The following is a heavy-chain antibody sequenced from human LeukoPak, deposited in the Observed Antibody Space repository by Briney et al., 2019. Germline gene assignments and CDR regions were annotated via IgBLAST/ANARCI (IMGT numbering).Heavy chain of an antibody. Sequence: GGSLRLSCAASGFTFSSYGMHWVRQAPGKGLEWVAVIWSDGSNKYYADSVKGRFTISRDNSKNTLYLQMNSLRAEDTAVYYCARGGRFCSGGSCYNWFDPWGQGTLVTVSS. CDR2: IWSDGSNK. V-gene: IGHV3-33*01. CDR3: ARGGRFCSGGSCYNWFDP. J-gene: IGHJ5*02. CDR1: GFTFSSYG. D-gene: IGHD2-15*01.